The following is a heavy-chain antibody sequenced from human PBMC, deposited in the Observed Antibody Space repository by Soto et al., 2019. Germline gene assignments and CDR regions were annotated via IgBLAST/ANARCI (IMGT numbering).Heavy chain of an antibody. V-gene: IGHV4-59*01. D-gene: IGHD6-19*01. J-gene: IGHJ3*02. CDR3: ARDYHSGGAFDI. Sequence: QVQLQESGPGLVKPSETLSLTCTVSGGSISSYYWSWIRQPPGKGLEWIGYIYYSGSTNYNPSLKSRVTISVDTSKNQFSLKLSSGTAADTAVYYCARDYHSGGAFDIWGQGTMVTVSS. CDR1: GGSISSYY. CDR2: IYYSGST.